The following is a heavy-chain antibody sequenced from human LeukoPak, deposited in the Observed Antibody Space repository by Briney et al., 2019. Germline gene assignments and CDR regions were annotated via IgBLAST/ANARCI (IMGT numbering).Heavy chain of an antibody. CDR1: GGSFSGYY. CDR2: INHSGST. J-gene: IGHJ6*02. V-gene: IGHV4-34*01. CDR3: ASLPGLPRYYYCGMDV. Sequence: SETLSLTCAVYGGSFSGYYWSWIRQPPGKGLEWIGEINHSGSTNYNPSLKSRVTISVDTSKNQFSLKLSSVTAADTAVYYCASLPGLPRYYYCGMDVWGQGTTVTVSS.